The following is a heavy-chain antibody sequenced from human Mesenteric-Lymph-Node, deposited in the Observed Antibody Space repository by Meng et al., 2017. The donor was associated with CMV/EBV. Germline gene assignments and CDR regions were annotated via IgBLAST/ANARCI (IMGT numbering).Heavy chain of an antibody. CDR3: ARVNTPMGAWFFDL. Sequence: FGDSLDHGDFFWSWIRQTPGEGLEWIGYIYQSGSTWYKPSLERRVSMSLSTSKNQLSLRLNSVTAADTAMYYCARVNTPMGAWFFDLWGRGTLVTVSS. CDR1: GDSLDHGDFF. J-gene: IGHJ2*01. D-gene: IGHD5-18*01. V-gene: IGHV4-30-4*08. CDR2: IYQSGST.